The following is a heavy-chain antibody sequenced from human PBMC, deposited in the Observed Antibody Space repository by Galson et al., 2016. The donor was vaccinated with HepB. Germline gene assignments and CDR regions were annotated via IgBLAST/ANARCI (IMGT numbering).Heavy chain of an antibody. CDR2: IRPGGAT. Sequence: SLRLSCAGSGFDFSRHEMNWVRQAPGKGLEWVSCIRPGGATFHADSVKGRFTISRDDGRESLFLQMNGLRVEDKAVYFCERGKSNHWYSYKSTWYYNMEVWGQGTTVTVS. V-gene: IGHV3-48*03. J-gene: IGHJ6*02. CDR3: ERGKSNHWYSYKSTWYYNMEV. D-gene: IGHD3-10*01. CDR1: GFDFSRHE.